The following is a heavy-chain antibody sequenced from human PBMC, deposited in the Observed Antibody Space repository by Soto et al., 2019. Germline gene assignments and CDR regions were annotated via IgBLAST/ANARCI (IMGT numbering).Heavy chain of an antibody. J-gene: IGHJ4*02. Sequence: PGGSLRLSCAASGFTFSSYGMHWVRQAPGKGLEWVAVISYDGSNKYYADSVKGRFTISRDNSKNTLYLQMNSLRAEDTAVYYCAKDEEWELVWWGQGTLVTVSS. V-gene: IGHV3-30*18. CDR3: AKDEEWELVW. CDR2: ISYDGSNK. D-gene: IGHD1-26*01. CDR1: GFTFSSYG.